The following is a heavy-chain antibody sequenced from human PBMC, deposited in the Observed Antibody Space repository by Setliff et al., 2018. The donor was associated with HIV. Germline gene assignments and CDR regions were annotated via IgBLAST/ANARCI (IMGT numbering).Heavy chain of an antibody. Sequence: ASVKVSCKASGFPFSNYAMHWVRQAPGQRLEWMGWINAGNGNTKYSQKFQGRVTITRDTSASTAYMELSSLRSEDTAVYYCARDTVPIVGPEYYFDYWGQGTLVTVSS. J-gene: IGHJ4*02. CDR2: INAGNGNT. CDR3: ARDTVPIVGPEYYFDY. CDR1: GFPFSNYA. V-gene: IGHV1-3*01. D-gene: IGHD1-26*01.